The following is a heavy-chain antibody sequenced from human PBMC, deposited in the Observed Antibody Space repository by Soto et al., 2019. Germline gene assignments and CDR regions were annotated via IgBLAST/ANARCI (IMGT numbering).Heavy chain of an antibody. J-gene: IGHJ4*02. CDR2: IKSKTDGGTT. V-gene: IGHV3-15*07. D-gene: IGHD2-21*01. CDR1: GFTFSNAW. CDR3: TADVVVGTNRKNPDY. Sequence: EVQLVESGGGLVKPGGSLRLSCAASGFTFSNAWMNWVRQAPGKGLEWVGRIKSKTDGGTTDYAAPVKGRFTISRDDSKNTLYLQMNSLRTEDTAVYYCTADVVVGTNRKNPDYWGQGTRVTVSS.